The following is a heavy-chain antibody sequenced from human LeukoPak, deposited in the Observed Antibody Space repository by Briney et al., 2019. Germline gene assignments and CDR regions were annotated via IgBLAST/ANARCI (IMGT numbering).Heavy chain of an antibody. CDR2: ISSSGSTI. CDR3: ARVLTQQLTPFPFDY. V-gene: IGHV3-48*03. CDR1: GFTFSSYE. Sequence: GGSLRLSCAASGFTFSSYEMNWVRQAPGKGLEWVSYISSSGSTIYYADSVKGRFTISRDNAKNSLYLQMNSLRAEDTAVYCCARVLTQQLTPFPFDYWGQGTLVTVSS. J-gene: IGHJ4*02. D-gene: IGHD6-13*01.